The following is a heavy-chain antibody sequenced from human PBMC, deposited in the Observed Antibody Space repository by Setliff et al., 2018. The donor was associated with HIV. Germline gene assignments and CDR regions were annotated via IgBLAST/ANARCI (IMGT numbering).Heavy chain of an antibody. CDR1: GYSFSSYW. V-gene: IGHV5-51*01. Sequence: PGESLKISCKGSGYSFSSYWIGWVRQMPGKGLEWMGIIYPGDSDTRYSPSFQGQVTISADKSISTAYLQCSSLKASDTAMYYCARLGGICSGGSCTALAYTMDVGGQGTTVTV. CDR3: ARLGGICSGGSCTALAYTMDV. J-gene: IGHJ6*02. D-gene: IGHD2-15*01. CDR2: IYPGDSDT.